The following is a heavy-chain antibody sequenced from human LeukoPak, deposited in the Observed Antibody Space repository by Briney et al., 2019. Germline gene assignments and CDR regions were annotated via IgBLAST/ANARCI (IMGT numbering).Heavy chain of an antibody. V-gene: IGHV1-69*05. CDR1: GGTFSGYA. Sequence: SVKVSCKASGGTFSGYAISWVRQAPGQGLEWMGRIIPIFGTANYAQKFQERVTITRDMSTSTAYMELSSLRSEDTAVYYCAALGDITGTAGYFDYWGQGTLVTVSS. CDR2: IIPIFGTA. D-gene: IGHD1-7*01. CDR3: AALGDITGTAGYFDY. J-gene: IGHJ4*02.